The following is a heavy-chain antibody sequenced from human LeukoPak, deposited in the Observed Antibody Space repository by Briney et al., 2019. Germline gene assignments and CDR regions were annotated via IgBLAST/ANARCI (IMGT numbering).Heavy chain of an antibody. CDR3: ARFYGSGSYLTESSDY. Sequence: PSETLSLTCAVSGGSISSGDYSWSWIRQPPGKGLEWIGNIYYSGSTYYNPSLKSRVTISVDTSKNQFSLKLSSVTAADTAVYYCARFYGSGSYLTESSDYWGQGTLVTVSS. J-gene: IGHJ4*02. D-gene: IGHD3-10*01. CDR1: GGSISSGDYS. V-gene: IGHV4-30-2*03. CDR2: IYYSGST.